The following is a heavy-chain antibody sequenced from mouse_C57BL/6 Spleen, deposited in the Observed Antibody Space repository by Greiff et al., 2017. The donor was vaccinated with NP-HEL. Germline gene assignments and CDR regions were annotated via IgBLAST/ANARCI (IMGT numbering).Heavy chain of an antibody. V-gene: IGHV1-64*01. CDR3: LPYYDYDGYAMDY. J-gene: IGHJ4*01. D-gene: IGHD2-4*01. CDR1: GYTFTSYW. CDR2: IHPNSGST. Sequence: QVQLQQPGAELVKPGASVKLSCKASGYTFTSYWMHWVKQRPGQGLEWIGMIHPNSGSTNYNEKFKSKATLTVDKSSSTAYMQLSSLTSEDSAVYYYLPYYDYDGYAMDYWGQGTSVTVSS.